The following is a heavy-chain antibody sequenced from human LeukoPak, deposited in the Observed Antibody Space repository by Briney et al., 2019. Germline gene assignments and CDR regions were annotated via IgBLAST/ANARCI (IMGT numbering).Heavy chain of an antibody. D-gene: IGHD6-19*01. CDR2: IYTSGST. CDR3: ARDPWGIAVAGYFDY. V-gene: IGHV4-61*02. Sequence: SETLSLTCTVCGGSISSGSYYWSWIRQPAGKGLEWIGRIYTSGSTNYNPSLKSRVTISVDTSKNQFSLKLSSVTAADTAVYYCARDPWGIAVAGYFDYWGQGTLVTVSS. CDR1: GGSISSGSYY. J-gene: IGHJ4*02.